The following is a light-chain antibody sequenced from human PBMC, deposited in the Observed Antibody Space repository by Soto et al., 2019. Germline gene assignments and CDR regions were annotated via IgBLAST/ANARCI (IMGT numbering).Light chain of an antibody. CDR2: DVS. V-gene: IGKV1-5*01. CDR3: QQYQTYSRT. J-gene: IGKJ1*01. Sequence: DIQMTQSPSTVSASVGDRITITCRASQSINTWLAWYRQRPGEAPPLLIYDVSTLAMGVPARFSGSGSGTDFTLSISRRQADDSATFYCQQYQTYSRTFGQGTKVEVK. CDR1: QSINTW.